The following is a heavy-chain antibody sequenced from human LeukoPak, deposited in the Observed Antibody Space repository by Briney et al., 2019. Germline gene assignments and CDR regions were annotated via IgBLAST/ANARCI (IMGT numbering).Heavy chain of an antibody. V-gene: IGHV4-4*02. CDR1: GGSISSSNW. D-gene: IGHD3-3*01. Sequence: PSGTLSLTCAVSGGSISSSNWWSWVRQPPGKGLEWIGYMSQSGSTYYNPSLKSRVTISVDTSKSQFSLKLTSVTAADTAVYYCARDWSGPYYFDYWGQGTLVTVSS. CDR3: ARDWSGPYYFDY. CDR2: MSQSGST. J-gene: IGHJ4*01.